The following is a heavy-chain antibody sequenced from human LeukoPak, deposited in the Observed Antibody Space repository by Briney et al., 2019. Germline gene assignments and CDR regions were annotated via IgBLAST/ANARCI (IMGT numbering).Heavy chain of an antibody. J-gene: IGHJ4*02. Sequence: PGGSLRLSCAASGFTFSSYAMSWVRQAPGKGLEWVSAISGSGGSTYYADSVKGRFTISRDNSKNTLYLQMNSLRAEDTAVYYCAKSFWDDSSSWYASGGFFDYWGQGTLVTVSS. CDR1: GFTFSSYA. CDR3: AKSFWDDSSSWYASGGFFDY. D-gene: IGHD6-13*01. V-gene: IGHV3-23*01. CDR2: ISGSGGST.